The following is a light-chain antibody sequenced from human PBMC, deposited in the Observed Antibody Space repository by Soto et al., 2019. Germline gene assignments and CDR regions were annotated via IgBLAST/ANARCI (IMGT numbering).Light chain of an antibody. CDR1: SGSVSTSHY. CDR3: VLYMGIGILV. CDR2: STN. Sequence: QTVVTQEPSFSVSPGGTVTLTCGLSSGSVSTSHYSSWYQQSPGKAPRTLIYSTNNRSSGVPDRLSGSILGNKAALTITGPRADDDVYYYWVLYMGIGILVFGGGTKVTVL. V-gene: IGLV8-61*01. J-gene: IGLJ2*01.